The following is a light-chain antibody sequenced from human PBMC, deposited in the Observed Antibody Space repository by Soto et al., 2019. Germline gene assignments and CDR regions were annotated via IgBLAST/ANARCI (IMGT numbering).Light chain of an antibody. V-gene: IGKV1-5*01. CDR2: DAS. CDR3: QQYTAFPYT. J-gene: IGKJ2*01. CDR1: QTVLYW. Sequence: DIQMTQSPSTLSASVGDRVTITCRASQTVLYWLAWYQQKPGRAPRLLIYDASSSQSGVPSRFTGSGSGTEFSITITSLQPDDFATYYCQQYTAFPYTFGQGTKLEI.